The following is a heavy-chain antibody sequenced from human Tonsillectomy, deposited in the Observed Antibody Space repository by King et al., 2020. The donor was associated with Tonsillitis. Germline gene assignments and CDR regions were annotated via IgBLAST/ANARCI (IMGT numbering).Heavy chain of an antibody. CDR3: TNLVSD. J-gene: IGHJ4*02. CDR2: VRSQAYNFAT. Sequence: VQLVESGGGLVQPGGSLKLSCVASGFDFSDSAIHWVRQAPGKGLEWVGRVRSQAYNFATQYASSLTGRVTISRDDSNYSAYLQMDSLKTEDTARYYCTNLVSDWGQGTLVTISS. V-gene: IGHV3-73*02. D-gene: IGHD3-16*01. CDR1: GFDFSDSA.